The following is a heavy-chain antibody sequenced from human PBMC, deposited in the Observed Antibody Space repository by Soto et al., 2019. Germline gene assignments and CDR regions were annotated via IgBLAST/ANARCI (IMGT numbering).Heavy chain of an antibody. Sequence: SETLSLTCTVSGGSISSGGYYWSWIRQHPGKGLEWIGYIYYSGSTYYNPSLKSRVTISVDTSKNQFSLRLSSVAAADTAVYYCARALMVYATPPGYYPYYYMDVWGKGTTVTVSS. CDR1: GGSISSGGYY. D-gene: IGHD2-8*01. J-gene: IGHJ6*03. CDR3: ARALMVYATPPGYYPYYYMDV. CDR2: IYYSGST. V-gene: IGHV4-31*03.